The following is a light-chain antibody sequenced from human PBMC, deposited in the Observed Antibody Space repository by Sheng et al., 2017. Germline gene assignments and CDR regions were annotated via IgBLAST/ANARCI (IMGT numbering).Light chain of an antibody. J-gene: IGLJ2*01. Sequence: QSVLTQPPSASGTPGQRVTISCSGSSSNIGSNAVNWYQQLPGTAPKLLITRSDQRPSGVPDRFSGSKSGTSASLAISGLQSEDEADYYCAAWDDSLNGVVFGGGTKLTV. CDR1: SSNIGSNA. CDR3: AAWDDSLNGVV. V-gene: IGLV1-44*01. CDR2: RSD.